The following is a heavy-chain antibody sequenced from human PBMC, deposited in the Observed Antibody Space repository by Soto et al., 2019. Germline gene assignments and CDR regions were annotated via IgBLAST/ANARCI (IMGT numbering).Heavy chain of an antibody. CDR2: IYYSGST. V-gene: IGHV4-30-4*01. J-gene: IGHJ3*02. D-gene: IGHD3-22*01. CDR3: ARDPIYYYDSSGYQDAFDI. Sequence: SETLSLTCTVSGGSISSGDYYWSWIRQPPGKGLEWIGYIYYSGSTYYNPSLKSRVTISVDTSKNQFSLKLSSVTAADTAVYYCARDPIYYYDSSGYQDAFDIWGQGTMVTVSS. CDR1: GGSISSGDYY.